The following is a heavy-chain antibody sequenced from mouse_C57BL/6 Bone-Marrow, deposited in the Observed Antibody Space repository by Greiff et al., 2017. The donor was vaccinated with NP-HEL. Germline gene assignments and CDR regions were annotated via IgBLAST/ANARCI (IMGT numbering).Heavy chain of an antibody. CDR1: GYTFTSYG. CDR2: IYPRSGNT. D-gene: IGHD2-3*01. Sequence: VQLQQSGAELARPGASVKLSCKASGYTFTSYGISWVKQRTGQGLEWIGEIYPRSGNTYYNEKFKGKATLTADKSSSTAYMELRSLTSGNSSVYFCAKSLRGWLLHWAMEGWGQGTSVTVSS. V-gene: IGHV1-81*01. CDR3: AKSLRGWLLHWAMEG. J-gene: IGHJ4*01.